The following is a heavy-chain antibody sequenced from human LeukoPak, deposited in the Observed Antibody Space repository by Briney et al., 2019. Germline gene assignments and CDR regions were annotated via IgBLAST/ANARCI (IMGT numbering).Heavy chain of an antibody. CDR3: ARVSGYSYGVFDP. J-gene: IGHJ5*02. D-gene: IGHD5-18*01. CDR2: IYYSGST. CDR1: SVSLTNYY. V-gene: IGHV4-59*01. Sequence: PSETLSLTCTVSSVSLTNYYWSWIRQPPGKGLEWIGYIYYSGSTNYNPSLKSRVTISVDTSKNQFSLKLSSVTAADTAVYYCARVSGYSYGVFDPWGQGTLVTVSS.